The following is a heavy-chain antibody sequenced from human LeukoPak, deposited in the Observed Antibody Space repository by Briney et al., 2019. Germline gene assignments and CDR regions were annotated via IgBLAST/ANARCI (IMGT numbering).Heavy chain of an antibody. CDR2: IHTSGST. CDR3: ASPIAAAGTDDAFDI. V-gene: IGHV4-4*07. J-gene: IGHJ3*02. D-gene: IGHD6-13*01. CDR1: GGSISSYY. Sequence: SETLSLTCTFSGGSISSYYWSWIRQPAGRGLEWIGRIHTSGSTNYNPSLKSRVTMSVDTSKNQFSLKLSSVTAADTAVYYCASPIAAAGTDDAFDIWGQGTMVTVSS.